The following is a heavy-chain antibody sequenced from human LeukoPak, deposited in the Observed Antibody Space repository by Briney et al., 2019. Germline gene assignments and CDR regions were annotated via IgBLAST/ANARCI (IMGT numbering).Heavy chain of an antibody. CDR3: ARAGGWSGELDY. D-gene: IGHD6-19*01. CDR2: IYYSGST. V-gene: IGHV4-59*01. CDR1: GGSISSYY. J-gene: IGHJ4*02. Sequence: SETLSLTCTVSGGSISSYYWSWIRQPPGKGLEWIGYIYYSGSTNYNPSLKSRVTISVDTSKNQFSLKLSSVTAADTAVYYCARAGGWSGELDYWGQGTLVTVSS.